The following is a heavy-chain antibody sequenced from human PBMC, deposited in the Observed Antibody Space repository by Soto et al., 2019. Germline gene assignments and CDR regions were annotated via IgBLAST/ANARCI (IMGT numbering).Heavy chain of an antibody. D-gene: IGHD4-4*01. J-gene: IGHJ5*02. CDR2: ISGGGVTK. Sequence: GGSLRLSCAASGFTFSSYAMSWVRQAPGKGLEWVSAISGGGVTKYYGDSVKGRFTISRDNSKNTLYLQMNSLRAGDTAIYYCAKPANYNNPPYNWFDPWGPGTLVTV. V-gene: IGHV3-23*01. CDR3: AKPANYNNPPYNWFDP. CDR1: GFTFSSYA.